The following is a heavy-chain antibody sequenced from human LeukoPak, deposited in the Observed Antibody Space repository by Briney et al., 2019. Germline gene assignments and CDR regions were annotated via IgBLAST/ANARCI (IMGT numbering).Heavy chain of an antibody. J-gene: IGHJ3*02. CDR3: AAISYLAFDI. CDR2: IKEDGSEK. V-gene: IGHV3-7*03. CDR1: VPMFSSNW. Sequence: GVSLRLSWAASVPMFSSNWMSWVRVAPWKGLEWVVNIKEDGSEKDYVDSVKGRFTISRDNAKNSLYLQMNSLRAEDTAVYYCAAISYLAFDIWGQGTVVTVSS.